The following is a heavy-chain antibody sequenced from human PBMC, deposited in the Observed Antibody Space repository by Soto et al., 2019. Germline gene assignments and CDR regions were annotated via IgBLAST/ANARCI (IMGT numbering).Heavy chain of an antibody. CDR1: GLTFSNYG. CDR3: EGRDDPFHV. Sequence: QVQVVESGGGVVQPERSLRLSCVATGLTFSNYGIHWVRQAPGRGLEWVAVIWHDGSQKYSADSVRGRFTISRDNSKNTVYLQMNSLRVEDTAVYYCEGRDDPFHVWGQGTMVTVSS. CDR2: IWHDGSQK. J-gene: IGHJ3*01. V-gene: IGHV3-33*01.